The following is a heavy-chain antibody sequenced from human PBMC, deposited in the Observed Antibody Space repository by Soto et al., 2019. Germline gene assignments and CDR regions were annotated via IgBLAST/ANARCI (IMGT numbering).Heavy chain of an antibody. CDR1: GVTFSNAW. CDR3: TSSVAGTHWHYYYYYGMDV. CDR2: IKSKTDGGTT. Sequence: XGSLRLSCAASGVTFSNAWMSWVRQAPGKGLDWVGRIKSKTDGGTTDYAAPVKGRFTISRDDSKNTLYLQMNSLKTEDTAVYYCTSSVAGTHWHYYYYYGMDVWGQGTTVTVS. D-gene: IGHD6-19*01. V-gene: IGHV3-15*01. J-gene: IGHJ6*02.